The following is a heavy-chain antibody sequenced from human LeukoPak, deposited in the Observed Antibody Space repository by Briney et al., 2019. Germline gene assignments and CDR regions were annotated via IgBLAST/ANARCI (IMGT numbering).Heavy chain of an antibody. J-gene: IGHJ6*02. V-gene: IGHV1-2*02. CDR1: GYTFTGYY. CDR3: ARDRPPLIAASHYGMDV. CDR2: INPNSGGT. Sequence: ASVKVSCKASGYTFTGYYMHWVRQAPGQGLEWMGWINPNSGGTNYAQKFQGRVTMTRDTSISTAYMELSRLRSDDTAVYYCARDRPPLIAASHYGMDVWGQGTTVTVSS. D-gene: IGHD6-13*01.